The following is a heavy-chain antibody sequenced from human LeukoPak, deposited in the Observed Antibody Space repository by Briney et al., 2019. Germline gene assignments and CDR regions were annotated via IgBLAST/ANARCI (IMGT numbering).Heavy chain of an antibody. D-gene: IGHD3-22*01. CDR1: GFTFSSYG. V-gene: IGHV3-30*18. CDR3: AKDGIVVSYFDY. J-gene: IGHJ4*02. Sequence: PGRSLRLPCAASGFTFSSYGIHWVRQAPGKGLEWVAIISYDGSNKYYADSVKGRFTISRDNSKNTLYLQMNSLRAEDTAMYYCAKDGIVVSYFDYWGQGTLVTVSS. CDR2: ISYDGSNK.